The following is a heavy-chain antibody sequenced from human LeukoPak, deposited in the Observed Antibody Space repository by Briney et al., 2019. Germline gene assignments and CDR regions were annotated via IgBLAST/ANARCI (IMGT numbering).Heavy chain of an antibody. Sequence: GGSLRLSCAASGFTVSSNYMSWVRQAPGKGLEWVSVIYSGGSTYYADSVKGRFTISRDNSKNTLYLQMNSLRAEDTAVYYCAREPVTTVTTQNWFDPWGQGTLVTVSS. CDR1: GFTVSSNY. V-gene: IGHV3-53*01. CDR3: AREPVTTVTTQNWFDP. D-gene: IGHD4-17*01. CDR2: IYSGGST. J-gene: IGHJ5*02.